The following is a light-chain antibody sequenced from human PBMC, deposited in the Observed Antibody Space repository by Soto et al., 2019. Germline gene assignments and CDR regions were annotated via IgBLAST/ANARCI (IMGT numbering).Light chain of an antibody. CDR1: TSTLGAGYD. CDR3: QAYDYTLTASV. CDR2: GNR. Sequence: QSVLTQPPSVSGAPGQRATLSCTGNTSTLGAGYDVHWYQQLPGAAPKLVIFGNRNRPSGVPERFSGSKSGTSASLAIPGLQAEDEADYYCQAYDYTLTASVFGGGTKVTVL. V-gene: IGLV1-40*01. J-gene: IGLJ3*02.